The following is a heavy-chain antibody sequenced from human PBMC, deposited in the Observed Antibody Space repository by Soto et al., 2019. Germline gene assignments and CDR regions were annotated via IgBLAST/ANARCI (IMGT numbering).Heavy chain of an antibody. D-gene: IGHD6-13*01. CDR1: GFTFSSYG. CDR3: ARTSSWYRDFDY. CDR2: IWYDGSNK. V-gene: IGHV3-33*01. Sequence: GGSLILSCAAAGFTFSSYGMQWVRQAPGKGLEWVAVIWYDGSNKDYADSVKGRFTISRDNSKNTLYLQMNSLRAEDTAVYYCARTSSWYRDFDYWGQGTLVTVSS. J-gene: IGHJ4*02.